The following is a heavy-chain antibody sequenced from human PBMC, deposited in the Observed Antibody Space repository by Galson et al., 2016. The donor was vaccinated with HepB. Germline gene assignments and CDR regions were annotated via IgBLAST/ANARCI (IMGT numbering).Heavy chain of an antibody. CDR2: IDTAGDT. V-gene: IGHV3-13*01. CDR3: ARDPQGSGLDV. Sequence: SLRLSCAASGFIISSYDMHWVRQVTGKGLEWVSAIDTAGDTYYPGSVKGRFTISRENAQNSLYLQMNTLRAGDTAVYFCARDPQGSGLDVWGQGTTVTVSS. D-gene: IGHD2-15*01. CDR1: GFIISSYD. J-gene: IGHJ6*02.